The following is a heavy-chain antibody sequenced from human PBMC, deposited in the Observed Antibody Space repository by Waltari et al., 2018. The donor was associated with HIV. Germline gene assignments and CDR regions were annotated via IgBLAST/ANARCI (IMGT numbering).Heavy chain of an antibody. CDR1: GSGFTFSSYT. CDR2: ISYDGSNK. D-gene: IGHD3-22*01. Sequence: QVQLVESGGGVVQPGRSLRLSCAASGSGFTFSSYTMHWVRQAPGKGVEWVAVISYDGSNKYYADSGKGRLTISRDNAKNTLYLQMNSLRAEDTAVYDCARGGHYSVYFDYWGQGILVTVSS. CDR3: ARGGHYSVYFDY. V-gene: IGHV3-30*01. J-gene: IGHJ4*02.